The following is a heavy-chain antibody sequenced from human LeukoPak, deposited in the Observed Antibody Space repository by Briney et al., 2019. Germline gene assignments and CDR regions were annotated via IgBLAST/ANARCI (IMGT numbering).Heavy chain of an antibody. CDR2: INHSGST. CDR1: GGSFSGYY. CDR3: ARRQSASYY. V-gene: IGHV4-34*01. D-gene: IGHD6-19*01. J-gene: IGHJ4*02. Sequence: SETLSLTCAVYGGSFSGYYWSWVRQPPGNGLEWIGEINHSGSTNYNPSLKSRVTISVDTSKNQFSLKLSSVTGADTAVYYCARRQSASYYWGQGTLVTVSS.